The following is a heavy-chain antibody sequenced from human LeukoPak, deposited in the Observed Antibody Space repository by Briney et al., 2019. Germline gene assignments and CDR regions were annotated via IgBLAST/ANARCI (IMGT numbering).Heavy chain of an antibody. V-gene: IGHV1-2*02. CDR3: ARASSGGNSKNNWFDP. CDR1: GYTFTGYY. Sequence: GASVKVSCKASGYTFTGYYMHWVRQAPGQGLEWMGWTNPNSGGTNYAQKFQGRVTMTRDTSISTAYMELSRLRSDDTAVYYCARASSGGNSKNNWFDPWGQGTLVTVSS. CDR2: TNPNSGGT. J-gene: IGHJ5*02. D-gene: IGHD4-23*01.